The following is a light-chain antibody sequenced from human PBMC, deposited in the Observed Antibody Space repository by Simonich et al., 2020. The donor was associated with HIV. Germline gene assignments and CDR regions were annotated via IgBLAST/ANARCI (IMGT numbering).Light chain of an antibody. CDR1: QRVSSN. V-gene: IGKV3-15*01. CDR2: GAS. CDR3: QQYGSSPFT. J-gene: IGKJ3*01. Sequence: EIVMTQSPATLSVSPGERATLSCRASQRVSSNLAWYQQKPGQAPRLLIYGASTRATGIPARFSGSGSGTEFTLTISRLAPEDFAVYFCQQYGSSPFTFGPGTKVDI.